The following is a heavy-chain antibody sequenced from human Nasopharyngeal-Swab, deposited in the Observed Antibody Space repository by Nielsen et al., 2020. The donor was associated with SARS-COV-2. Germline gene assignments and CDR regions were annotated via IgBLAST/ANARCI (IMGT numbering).Heavy chain of an antibody. CDR3: AAYDYGDEEGMDV. V-gene: IGHV1-58*01. CDR2: IVVGSGDT. J-gene: IGHJ6*02. CDR1: GFTFTSSA. D-gene: IGHD4-17*01. Sequence: SVKVSCKASGFTFTSSAVQWVRQAREQRLEWIGWIVVGSGDTNYAQKSQERVTITRDMSTSTAYMELTSLRSEDTAVYYCAAYDYGDEEGMDVWGQGTTVTVSS.